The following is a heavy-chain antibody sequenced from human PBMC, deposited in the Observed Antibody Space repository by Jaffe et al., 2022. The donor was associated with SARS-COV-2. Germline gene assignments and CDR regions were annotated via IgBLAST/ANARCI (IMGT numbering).Heavy chain of an antibody. V-gene: IGHV3-30-3*01. Sequence: QVQLVESGGGVVQPGRSLRLSCAASGFTFSSYAMHWVRQAPGKGLEWVAVISYDGSNKYYADSVKGRFTISRDNSKNTLYLQMNSLRAEDTAVYYCASSLRASFDYWGQGTLVTVSS. J-gene: IGHJ4*02. D-gene: IGHD2-21*01. CDR1: GFTFSSYA. CDR2: ISYDGSNK. CDR3: ASSLRASFDY.